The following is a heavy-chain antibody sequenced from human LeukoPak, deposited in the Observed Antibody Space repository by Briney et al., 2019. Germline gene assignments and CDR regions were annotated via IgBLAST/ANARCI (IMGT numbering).Heavy chain of an antibody. V-gene: IGHV3-30*18. D-gene: IGHD4-23*01. CDR2: ISYDGRDK. CDR3: AKPTTVLTSCYFDY. J-gene: IGHJ4*02. Sequence: PGGSLRLSCAASGFTFSNYALHWVRQAPGKGLEWVAVISYDGRDKFYEDSVKGRFTISRDNSKNTLYLQMNNLRAEDTAVYYCAKPTTVLTSCYFDYWGQGTLVTVSS. CDR1: GFTFSNYA.